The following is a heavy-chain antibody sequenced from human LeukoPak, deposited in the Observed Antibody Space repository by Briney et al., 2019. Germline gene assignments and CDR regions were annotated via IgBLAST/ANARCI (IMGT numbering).Heavy chain of an antibody. Sequence: SETLSLTCTVSGGSISSSSYYWGWIRQPPGKGLEWIGSIYYSGRTYYNPSLKSRVTISVDTSKNQFSLKLSSVTAADTAVYYCASAMIVVVTANLYNWFDPGRQGTLVTVP. V-gene: IGHV4-39*07. J-gene: IGHJ5*02. CDR2: IYYSGRT. CDR3: ASAMIVVVTANLYNWFDP. D-gene: IGHD3-22*01. CDR1: GGSISSSSYY.